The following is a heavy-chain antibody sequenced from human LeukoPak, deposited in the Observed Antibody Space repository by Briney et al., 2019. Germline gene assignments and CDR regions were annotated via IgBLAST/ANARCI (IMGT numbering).Heavy chain of an antibody. D-gene: IGHD3-10*01. CDR1: GYSLSSGYY. CDR3: ASVTGGSGSYYKYFQH. CDR2: IYHSGST. J-gene: IGHJ1*01. V-gene: IGHV4-38-2*02. Sequence: PSETLSLTCTVSGYSLSSGYYWGWIRQPPGKGLEWIGSIYHSGSTYYNPSLKSRVTISVDTSKNQFSLKLSSVTAADTAVYYCASVTGGSGSYYKYFQHWGQGTLVTVSS.